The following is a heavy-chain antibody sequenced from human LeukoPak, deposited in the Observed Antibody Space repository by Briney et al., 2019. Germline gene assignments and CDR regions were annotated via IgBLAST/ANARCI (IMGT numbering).Heavy chain of an antibody. CDR2: INHSGST. CDR1: GGSFRGYY. Sequence: SETLSLTCAVYGGSFRGYYWSWIRQPPGKGLEWIGEINHSGSTNYNPSLKSRVTISVDTSKNQFSLKLSSVTAADTAVYYCARGRGDSSSRRRFDYWGQGTLVTVSS. J-gene: IGHJ4*02. D-gene: IGHD6-13*01. CDR3: ARGRGDSSSRRRFDY. V-gene: IGHV4-34*01.